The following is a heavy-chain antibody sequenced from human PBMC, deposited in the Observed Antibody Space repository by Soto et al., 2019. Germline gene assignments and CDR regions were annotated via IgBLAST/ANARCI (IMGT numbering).Heavy chain of an antibody. J-gene: IGHJ4*02. D-gene: IGHD3-22*01. CDR1: GFTFRNYA. V-gene: IGHV3-23*01. CDR3: AKGMYYYDSSGYRLFDY. Sequence: GGSLRLSCAASGFTFRNYAMNWVRQAPGKGLEWVSGISVSGGTTYYADSVKGRFTVSRDNSKNTVFLQMNSLTAEDTAVYFCAKGMYYYDSSGYRLFDYWGQGTLVTVSS. CDR2: ISVSGGTT.